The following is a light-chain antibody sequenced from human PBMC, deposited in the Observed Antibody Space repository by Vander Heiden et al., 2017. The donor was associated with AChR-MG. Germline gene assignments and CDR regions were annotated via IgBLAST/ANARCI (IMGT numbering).Light chain of an antibody. CDR3: CSFAGSYTYV. CDR2: DVS. V-gene: IGLV2-11*01. Sequence: QSALTQPRSVPGSPGQSDTISCNGTSSDVGDYKYVSWYQQHPGKAPKLMIYDVSNRPSGVPDRFSCSKSDNTASLTISGLQAEDEADYYCCSFAGSYTYVFGTGTKVTVL. J-gene: IGLJ1*01. CDR1: SSDVGDYKY.